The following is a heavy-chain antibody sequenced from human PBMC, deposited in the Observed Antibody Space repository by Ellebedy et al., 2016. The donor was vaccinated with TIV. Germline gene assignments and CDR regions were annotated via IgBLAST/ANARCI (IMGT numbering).Heavy chain of an antibody. CDR2: IYHSGST. V-gene: IGHV4-30-2*01. D-gene: IGHD3-22*01. CDR3: ARSSGYYYFPDY. CDR1: GGSISSSSYY. J-gene: IGHJ4*02. Sequence: SETLSLTCTVSGGSISSSSYYWSWIRQPPGKGLEWIGYIYHSGSTYYNPSLKSRVTISVDRSKNQFSLKLSSVTAADTAVYYCARSSGYYYFPDYWGQGTLVTVSS.